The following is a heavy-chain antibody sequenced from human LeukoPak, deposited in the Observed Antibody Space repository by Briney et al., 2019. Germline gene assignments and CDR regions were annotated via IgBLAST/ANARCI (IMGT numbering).Heavy chain of an antibody. Sequence: SETLSLTCAVYGGSFSGYYWSWVRQPPGKGLEWIGEINHSGTSNSSPSLKSRVTMSVDTSKNQFSLKLSSVTAADTAVYYCARHGTYYYDTTHAFDIWGQGTMVTVSS. CDR3: ARHGTYYYDTTHAFDI. V-gene: IGHV4-34*01. CDR1: GGSFSGYY. CDR2: INHSGTS. D-gene: IGHD3-22*01. J-gene: IGHJ3*02.